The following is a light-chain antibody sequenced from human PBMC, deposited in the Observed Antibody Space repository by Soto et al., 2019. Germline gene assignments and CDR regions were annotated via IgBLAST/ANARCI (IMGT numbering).Light chain of an antibody. J-gene: IGKJ2*01. V-gene: IGKV1-5*03. CDR1: QSISCW. CDR3: QLYHSYPVT. CDR2: DAS. Sequence: DIQMTQSPSTLSTSVGDRVTIACRASQSISCWLAWYQQKPGKAPNLLIYDASNLGSGVPSRFSGSESGIAFTLSISGLQSDDFATSFCQLYHSYPVTFAQGIKLEIK.